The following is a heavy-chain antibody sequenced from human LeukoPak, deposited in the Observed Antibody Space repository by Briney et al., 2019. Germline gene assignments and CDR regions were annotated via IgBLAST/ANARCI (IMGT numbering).Heavy chain of an antibody. CDR1: GGTFSSYA. J-gene: IGHJ5*02. V-gene: IGHV1-69*04. Sequence: HGASVKVSCKASGGTFSSYAISWVRQAPGQGLEWMGRIIPIFGIANYVQKFQGRVTITADKSTSTAYMELSSLRSEDTAVYYCARGLKSSSWYGNWFDPWGQGTLVTVSS. D-gene: IGHD6-13*01. CDR3: ARGLKSSSWYGNWFDP. CDR2: IIPIFGIA.